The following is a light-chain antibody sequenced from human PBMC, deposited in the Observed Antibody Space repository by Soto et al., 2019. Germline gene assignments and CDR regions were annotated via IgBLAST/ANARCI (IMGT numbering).Light chain of an antibody. CDR1: ESLLHSDGNTY. J-gene: IGKJ2*01. V-gene: IGKV2-24*01. CDR2: RAS. Sequence: DIVMTQTPLSSPVTLGQPASISCRSSESLLHSDGNTYLNWLQQRPGQPPRLLIYRASNRFSGXQXRXXGSGARTDFSLKIRRVEAEDVGVYYCMQAPQLRPYTFGQGTKLEIK. CDR3: MQAPQLRPYT.